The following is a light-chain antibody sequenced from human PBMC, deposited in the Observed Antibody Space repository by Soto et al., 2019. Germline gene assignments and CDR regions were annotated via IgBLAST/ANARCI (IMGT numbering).Light chain of an antibody. V-gene: IGKV1-5*03. CDR1: QSISSW. CDR3: QQYNSYSRT. CDR2: KAS. Sequence: DIQMTQSPSTLSASVGDRVTITCRASQSISSWLAWYQQKPGKAPNLLIYKASSLESGVPSRFSGSGSGTEFTITISSLQPDDFATYYCQQYNSYSRTFGQGTQVEIK. J-gene: IGKJ1*01.